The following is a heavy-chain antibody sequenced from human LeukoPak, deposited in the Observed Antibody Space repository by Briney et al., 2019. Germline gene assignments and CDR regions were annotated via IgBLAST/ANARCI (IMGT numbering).Heavy chain of an antibody. Sequence: ASVKVSCKASGYTFTSYGISWVRQAPGQGLEWMGWISAYNGNTNYAQKLQGRVTMTTDTSTSTAYMEPRSLRSDDTAVYYCARYCSGGSCYPTYYYYGMDVWGQGTTVTVSS. CDR1: GYTFTSYG. CDR2: ISAYNGNT. D-gene: IGHD2-15*01. V-gene: IGHV1-18*01. CDR3: ARYCSGGSCYPTYYYYGMDV. J-gene: IGHJ6*02.